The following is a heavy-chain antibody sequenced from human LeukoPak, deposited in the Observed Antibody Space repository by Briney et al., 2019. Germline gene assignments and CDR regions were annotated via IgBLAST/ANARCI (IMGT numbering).Heavy chain of an antibody. D-gene: IGHD3-22*01. V-gene: IGHV1-18*01. CDR3: ARDRSWGGDSSGSTYDY. J-gene: IGHJ4*02. Sequence: ASVKVSCKASGYTFTSYGISWVRQAPGQGLEWMGWISAYNGNTNYAQKLQGRVTMTTDTSTSTAYMELRSLRSDDTAVYYCARDRSWGGDSSGSTYDYWGQGTLVTVSS. CDR1: GYTFTSYG. CDR2: ISAYNGNT.